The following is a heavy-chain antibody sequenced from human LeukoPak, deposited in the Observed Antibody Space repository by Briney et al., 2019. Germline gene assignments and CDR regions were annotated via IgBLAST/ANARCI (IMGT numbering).Heavy chain of an antibody. V-gene: IGHV4-61*02. Sequence: SQTLSLICTVSGVSISSGTYYWSWIRQPAGKGLEWIRRIYTSGSTNYNPSLKSRVTMSVDTSKNQFSLKLSSVTAADTAVYYCARRAVADYYYYNMDVWGKGTTVTVSS. J-gene: IGHJ6*03. CDR1: GVSISSGTYY. CDR2: IYTSGST. D-gene: IGHD6-19*01. CDR3: ARRAVADYYYYNMDV.